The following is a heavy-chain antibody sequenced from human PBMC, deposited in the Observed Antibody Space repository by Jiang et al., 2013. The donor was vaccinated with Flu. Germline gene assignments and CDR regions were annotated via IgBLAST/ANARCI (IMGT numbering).Heavy chain of an antibody. V-gene: IGHV6-1*01. D-gene: IGHD5-12*01. J-gene: IGHJ6*02. CDR1: SNSAA. Sequence: SNSAAWNWIRQSPSRGLEWLGRTYYKSKWYNDYASSVKSRVTINSDTSKNQFSLHLNSVTPEDTAVYYCARESPGEWLRLGYLYFYGMDVWGQGTTVIVSS. CDR3: ARESPGEWLRLGYLYFYGMDV. CDR2: TYYKSKWYN.